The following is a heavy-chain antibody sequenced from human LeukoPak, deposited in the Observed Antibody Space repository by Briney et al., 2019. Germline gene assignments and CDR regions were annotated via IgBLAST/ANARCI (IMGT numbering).Heavy chain of an antibody. D-gene: IGHD3-22*01. V-gene: IGHV5-51*01. CDR3: ARGYYYGSSGYYPGYFQY. CDR2: IYPGDTDT. CDR1: GYIFSSYW. Sequence: GAVLKICSNGGGYIFSSYWSAWVRPTPGKGLEWGRIIYPGDTDTRYSPSFQGQVTISADKSVGTAYLQWNSLKPSDSAIYYCARGYYYGSSGYYPGYFQYWGQGTLVTVSS. J-gene: IGHJ1*01.